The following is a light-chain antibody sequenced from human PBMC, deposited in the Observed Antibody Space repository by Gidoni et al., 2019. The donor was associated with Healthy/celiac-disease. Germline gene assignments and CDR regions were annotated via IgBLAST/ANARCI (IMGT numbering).Light chain of an antibody. CDR1: QSVSSSY. CDR3: QQYGSSPLT. Sequence: IVLTQSPGTLSLSPGERATLSCRASQSVSSSYLAWYQQKPGQAPRLLIYGASSRATGIPDRFSGRWSGTDFTLTISRLEPEDFAVYYCQQYGSSPLTFGQGTKVEIK. V-gene: IGKV3-20*01. CDR2: GAS. J-gene: IGKJ1*01.